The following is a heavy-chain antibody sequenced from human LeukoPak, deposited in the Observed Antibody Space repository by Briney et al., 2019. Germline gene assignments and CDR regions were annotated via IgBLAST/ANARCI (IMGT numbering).Heavy chain of an antibody. CDR1: GYTLTELS. J-gene: IGHJ3*02. Sequence: ASVKVSCKVSGYTLTELSMHWVRQAPGKGLEWMGGFDPEDGETIYAQKFQGRVTMTEDTSTDTAYMELSSLRSEDTAVYYCAGSSGWHPYDAFDIWGQGTMVTVSS. V-gene: IGHV1-24*01. CDR3: AGSSGWHPYDAFDI. D-gene: IGHD6-19*01. CDR2: FDPEDGET.